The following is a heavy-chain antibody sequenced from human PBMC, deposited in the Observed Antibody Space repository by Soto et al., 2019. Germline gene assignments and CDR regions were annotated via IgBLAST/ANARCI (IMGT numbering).Heavy chain of an antibody. V-gene: IGHV3-74*01. D-gene: IGHD2-15*01. CDR3: TSVGGCSGNSDY. Sequence: APWKGLEWVTDITGNGDSTNHXXSVKGRFTISRDNAKNMLFLQMNSLSPEDTAGYSCTSVGGCSGNSDYRRQGTQVTVSS. J-gene: IGHJ4*02. CDR2: ITGNGDST.